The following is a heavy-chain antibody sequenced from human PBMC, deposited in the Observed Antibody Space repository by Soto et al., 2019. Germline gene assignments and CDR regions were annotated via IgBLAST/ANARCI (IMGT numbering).Heavy chain of an antibody. D-gene: IGHD3-10*01. Sequence: QVQLQESGPGLVKPSQTLSLTCTVSGGSIRSGDYFWSWIRQPPGKGLEWIGSIYYSGSTYYNPSLKSRVTISVDTSKNQFSLKLSSVTAADTAVYYCTREGNFYGSGYFDYWGQGTLVTVSS. CDR1: GGSIRSGDYF. J-gene: IGHJ4*02. CDR3: TREGNFYGSGYFDY. CDR2: IYYSGST. V-gene: IGHV4-30-4*01.